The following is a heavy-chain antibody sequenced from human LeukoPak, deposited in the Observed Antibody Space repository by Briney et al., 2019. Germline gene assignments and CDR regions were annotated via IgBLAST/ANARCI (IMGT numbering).Heavy chain of an antibody. CDR3: AGGTGWLIDS. CDR1: GFTFSDYC. V-gene: IGHV3-11*04. J-gene: IGHJ4*02. D-gene: IGHD3-9*01. Sequence: GGSLRLSCAASGFTFSDYCMGWTRQAPGKGLEWVSYITSSGSNMYYADSMKGRFTISRDNAKNSLYLQMTSLRPEDTALYYCAGGTGWLIDSWGQGTLVTVSS. CDR2: ITSSGSNM.